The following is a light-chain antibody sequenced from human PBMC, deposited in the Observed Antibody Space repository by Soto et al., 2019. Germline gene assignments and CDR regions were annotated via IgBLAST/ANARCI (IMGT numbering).Light chain of an antibody. Sequence: EIVLTQSPATLSLSPGERATLSCRASQSVNSFLAWYQQKPGQAPRLLIYDASNRATGIPARFSGSGSETDFTLIISSLEPEDFAVYYCQQRSSWPVTFGQGTRLEIK. CDR1: QSVNSF. J-gene: IGKJ5*01. CDR3: QQRSSWPVT. V-gene: IGKV3-11*01. CDR2: DAS.